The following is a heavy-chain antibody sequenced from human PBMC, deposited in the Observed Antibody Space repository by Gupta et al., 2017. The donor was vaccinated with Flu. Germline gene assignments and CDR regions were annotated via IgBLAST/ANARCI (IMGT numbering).Heavy chain of an antibody. CDR3: ARDHIPRSAPGNWFGP. D-gene: IGHD2-2*01. Sequence: FTFSSYGMHWVRQAPGKGLEWVAVIWFDGRNQFYGDSVKGRFTISRDNSKKILYLQMNSLRAEDTAVYFCARDHIPRSAPGNWFGPWGQGTQVTVSS. J-gene: IGHJ5*02. V-gene: IGHV3-33*01. CDR1: FTFSSYG. CDR2: IWFDGRNQ.